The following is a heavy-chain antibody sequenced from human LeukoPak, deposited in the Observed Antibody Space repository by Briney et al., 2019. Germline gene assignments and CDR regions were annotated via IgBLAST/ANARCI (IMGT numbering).Heavy chain of an antibody. V-gene: IGHV4-38-2*01. CDR1: GYSITSGYY. CDR2: IFHSGST. CDR3: ARMGVSYYYDSSTYFPVAFDV. D-gene: IGHD3-22*01. J-gene: IGHJ3*01. Sequence: SETLSLTCAVSGYSITSGYYWGWVRQSPGRGQEWIGTIFHSGSTYYNPSLKSRLTLSVDTSKNQFSLKLNSLTAADTAVYYCARMGVSYYYDSSTYFPVAFDVWGQGTMVTVSA.